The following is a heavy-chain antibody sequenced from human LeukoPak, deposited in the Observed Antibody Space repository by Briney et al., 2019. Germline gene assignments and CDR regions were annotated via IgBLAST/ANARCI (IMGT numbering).Heavy chain of an antibody. CDR2: IYYTGDT. V-gene: IGHV4-59*01. J-gene: IGHJ4*02. CDR1: GGSISSYY. CDR3: ASTPHY. Sequence: SETLSLTCSVSGGSISSYYWSWIRQPPGKRPEWIGYIYYTGDTNYNPSLESRVSMSIDTSKDQFSLKLSSVTAADTAVYYCASTPHYWGQGTLVTVSS.